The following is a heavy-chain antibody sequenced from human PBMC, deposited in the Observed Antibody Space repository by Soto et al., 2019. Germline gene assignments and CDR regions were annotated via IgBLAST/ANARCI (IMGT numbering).Heavy chain of an antibody. J-gene: IGHJ6*02. D-gene: IGHD2-21*01. CDR2: IGGCGGYT. Sequence: GGSLRLSCAASGFTFSSYVMSWVRQAPGKGLEWVSAIGGCGGYTYYADSVKGRFTISRDNSKNTLYLQMNSLRAEDTAVYYCANALIVVDTDYGMDVWGQGTTVTVSS. CDR1: GFTFSSYV. CDR3: ANALIVVDTDYGMDV. V-gene: IGHV3-23*01.